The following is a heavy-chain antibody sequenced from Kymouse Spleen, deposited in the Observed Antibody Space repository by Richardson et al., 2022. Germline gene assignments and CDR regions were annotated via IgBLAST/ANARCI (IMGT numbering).Heavy chain of an antibody. CDR1: GFTFSGSA. Sequence: EVQLVESGGGLVQPGGSLKLSCAASGFTFSGSAMHWVRQASGKGLEWVGRIRSKANSYATAYAASVKGRFTISRDDSKNTAYLQMNSLKTEDTAVYYCTRRGVTGTTGYYGMDVWGQGTTVTVSS. D-gene: IGHD1-7*01. CDR2: IRSKANSYAT. V-gene: IGHV3-73*02. CDR3: TRRGVTGTTGYYGMDV. J-gene: IGHJ6*02.